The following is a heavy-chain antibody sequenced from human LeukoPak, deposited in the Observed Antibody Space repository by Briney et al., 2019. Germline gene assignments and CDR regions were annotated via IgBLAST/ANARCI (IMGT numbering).Heavy chain of an antibody. Sequence: NPSETLSLTCAVYGGSFSGYYWSWIRQPPGKGLEWIGEINHSGSTNYNPSLKSRVTISVDTSKNQFSLKLSSVTAADTAVYYCARGGYNSSWPPFDYWGQGTLVTVSS. CDR3: ARGGYNSSWPPFDY. CDR1: GGSFSGYY. J-gene: IGHJ4*02. D-gene: IGHD6-13*01. CDR2: INHSGST. V-gene: IGHV4-34*01.